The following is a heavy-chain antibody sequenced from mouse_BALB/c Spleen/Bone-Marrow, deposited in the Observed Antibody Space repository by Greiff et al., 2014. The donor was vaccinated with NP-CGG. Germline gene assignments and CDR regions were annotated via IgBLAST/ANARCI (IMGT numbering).Heavy chain of an antibody. CDR3: AKDTMDY. Sequence: VKLVESGAELVKPGASVRISCKASGYTFTSYYIHWVKQRPGQGLEWIGWIYPGNVNTKYNEKFKGKATLTADKSSSTAYMQRNSLTSEDSAVYFCAKDTMDYWGQGTSVTVSS. J-gene: IGHJ4*01. CDR2: IYPGNVNT. CDR1: GYTFTSYY. V-gene: IGHV1S56*01.